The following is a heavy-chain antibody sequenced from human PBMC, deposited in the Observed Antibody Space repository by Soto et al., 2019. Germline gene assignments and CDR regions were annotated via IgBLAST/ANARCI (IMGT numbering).Heavy chain of an antibody. Sequence: QVQLQESGPGLVKPSQTLSLTCTVSGGSISSGGYYWSWIRQHPGKGLEWIGYIYYRGRTYYNPSLKSRVTISVDTSKNQFSLKLSSVTAADTAVYYCAMYPSGLLHTFDYWCQGTLVTVSS. CDR2: IYYRGRT. D-gene: IGHD3-22*01. CDR1: GGSISSGGYY. J-gene: IGHJ4*02. CDR3: AMYPSGLLHTFDY. V-gene: IGHV4-31*03.